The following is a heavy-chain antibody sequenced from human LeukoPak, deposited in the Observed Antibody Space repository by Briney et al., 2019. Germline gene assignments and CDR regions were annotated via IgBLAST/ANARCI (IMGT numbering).Heavy chain of an antibody. J-gene: IGHJ6*02. V-gene: IGHV4-31*03. CDR3: ARGGPGYYYGMDV. Sequence: PSQTLSLTCTVSGGSISSGGYYWSWIRQHPGKGLEWIGYIYYSGSTYYNPSLKSRVTISVDTSKNQFSLKLSSVTAADTAVYYCARGGPGYYYGMDVWGQGTTVTVSS. CDR1: GGSISSGGYY. CDR2: IYYSGST. D-gene: IGHD7-27*01.